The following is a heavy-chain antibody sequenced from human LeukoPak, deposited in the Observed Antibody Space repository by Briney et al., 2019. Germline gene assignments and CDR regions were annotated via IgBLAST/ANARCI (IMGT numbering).Heavy chain of an antibody. Sequence: GSLRLSCAASGFTFSSYSMNWVRQAPGKGLEWVSSISSSSSYIYYADSVKGRFTISRGNAKNSLYLQMNSLRAEDTAVYYCASRGFGAAAGRGYWGQGTLVTVSS. V-gene: IGHV3-21*01. CDR1: GFTFSSYS. CDR2: ISSSSSYI. J-gene: IGHJ4*02. D-gene: IGHD6-13*01. CDR3: ASRGFGAAAGRGY.